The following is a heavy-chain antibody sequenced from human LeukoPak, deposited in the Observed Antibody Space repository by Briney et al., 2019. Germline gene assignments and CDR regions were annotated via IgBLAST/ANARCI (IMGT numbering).Heavy chain of an antibody. Sequence: GESLRLSCAASGFTVSSNYMSWVRQAPGKGLEWVSVIYSGGSTYYADSVKGRFTISRDNSKNTLYLQMNSLRAEDTAVYYCAKIHSSGRRGYFDYWGQGTLVTVSS. J-gene: IGHJ4*02. CDR3: AKIHSSGRRGYFDY. CDR2: IYSGGST. CDR1: GFTVSSNY. D-gene: IGHD3-22*01. V-gene: IGHV3-53*01.